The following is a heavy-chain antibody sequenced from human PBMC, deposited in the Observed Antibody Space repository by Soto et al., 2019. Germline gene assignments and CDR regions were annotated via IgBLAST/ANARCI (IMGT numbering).Heavy chain of an antibody. CDR2: MNPNSGNT. J-gene: IGHJ5*02. CDR3: ARNSYSGFQMGWFDP. Sequence: QVHLVQSGAEVKKPGASVKVSCKASGYTFTSYDINWVRQATGQGLEWMGWMNPNSGNTGYAQKFQGRVTMTRNTSISTAYIELSSLTSEDTAVYYCARNSYSGFQMGWFDPWGQGTLVTVSS. D-gene: IGHD5-12*01. CDR1: GYTFTSYD. V-gene: IGHV1-8*01.